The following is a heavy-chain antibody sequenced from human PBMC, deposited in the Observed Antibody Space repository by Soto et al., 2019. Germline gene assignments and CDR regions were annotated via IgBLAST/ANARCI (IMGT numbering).Heavy chain of an antibody. D-gene: IGHD3-22*01. V-gene: IGHV3-66*01. Sequence: GGSLRLSCAASGFTVSTDWMYWVRQAPGKGLEWISVIKSGGNTNYADSVEGRFSISRDNSKNTLYLQMDSLRAEDTAIYYCANYTFYHDSSGFYVFDYWGQGTLVTVSS. J-gene: IGHJ4*02. CDR3: ANYTFYHDSSGFYVFDY. CDR1: GFTVSTDW. CDR2: IKSGGNT.